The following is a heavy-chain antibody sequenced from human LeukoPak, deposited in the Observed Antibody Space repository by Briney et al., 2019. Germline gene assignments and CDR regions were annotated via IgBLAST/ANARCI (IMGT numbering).Heavy chain of an antibody. CDR3: ARIYSSSSSRGAFDI. CDR1: GFTLSSNY. D-gene: IGHD6-6*01. Sequence: GGSLRLSCAASGFTLSSNYMSWVRQAPGKGLEWVSYISSSGSTIYYADSVKGRFTISRDNAKNSLYLQMNSLRAEDTAVYYCARIYSSSSSRGAFDIWGQAPMVTVSS. V-gene: IGHV3-11*04. J-gene: IGHJ3*02. CDR2: ISSSGSTI.